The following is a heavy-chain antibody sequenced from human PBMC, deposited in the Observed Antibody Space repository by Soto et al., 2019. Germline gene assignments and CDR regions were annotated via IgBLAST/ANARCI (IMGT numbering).Heavy chain of an antibody. CDR1: GGSISSSSYY. D-gene: IGHD3-10*01. CDR2: IYYSGST. Sequence: SETLSLTCTVSGGSISSSSYYWGWIRQPPGKGLEWIGSIYYSGSTYYNPSLKSRVTISVDTSKNQFSLKLSSVTAADTAVYYCARHVITMVRGGIPPRDNWFDPWGQGTLVTVSS. CDR3: ARHVITMVRGGIPPRDNWFDP. J-gene: IGHJ5*02. V-gene: IGHV4-39*01.